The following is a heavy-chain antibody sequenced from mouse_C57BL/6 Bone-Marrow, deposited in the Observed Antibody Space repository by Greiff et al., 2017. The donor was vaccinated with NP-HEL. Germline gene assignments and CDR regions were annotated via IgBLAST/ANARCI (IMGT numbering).Heavy chain of an antibody. Sequence: VQLQQPGAELVRPGSSVKLSCKASCYTFTSYWMHLVKQRPIQGLEWIGNIDPSDSETPYNQKFKDKATLTVDKSSSTAYMQLSSLTSEDSAVYYCARWVLRFAYWGQGTLVTVSA. D-gene: IGHD2-3*01. CDR2: IDPSDSET. CDR1: CYTFTSYW. CDR3: ARWVLRFAY. V-gene: IGHV1-52*01. J-gene: IGHJ3*01.